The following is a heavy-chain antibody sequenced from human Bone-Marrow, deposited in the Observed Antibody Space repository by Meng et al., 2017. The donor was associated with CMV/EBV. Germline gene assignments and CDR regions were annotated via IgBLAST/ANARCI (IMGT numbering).Heavy chain of an antibody. Sequence: GVGGKKPGASGKVSCKASGYTFTGYYMHWVRQAPGQGLEWMGWINPNSGGTNYAQKFQGRVTMTRDTSISTAYMELSRLRSDDTAVYYCARDKVASSGWYDYWGQGTLVTVSS. CDR3: ARDKVASSGWYDY. V-gene: IGHV1-2*02. J-gene: IGHJ4*02. CDR2: INPNSGGT. D-gene: IGHD6-19*01. CDR1: GYTFTGYY.